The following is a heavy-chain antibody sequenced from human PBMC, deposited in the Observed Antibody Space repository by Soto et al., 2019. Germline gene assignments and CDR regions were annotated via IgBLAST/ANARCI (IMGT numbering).Heavy chain of an antibody. CDR3: ARHPERIAQIGWFDP. CDR2: ISSSSSTI. J-gene: IGHJ5*02. V-gene: IGHV3-48*01. Sequence: EVQLLESGGGLVQPGGSLRLSCAASGFTFSSYSMNWVRQAPGKGLEWVSYISSSSSTIYYADSVKGRVTISRDNAKNSLYLQMNSLRAEDTAVYYCARHPERIAQIGWFDPWGQGTLVTVSS. CDR1: GFTFSSYS. D-gene: IGHD6-13*01.